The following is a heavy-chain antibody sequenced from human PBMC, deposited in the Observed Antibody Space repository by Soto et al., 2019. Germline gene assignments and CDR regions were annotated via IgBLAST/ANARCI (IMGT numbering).Heavy chain of an antibody. CDR3: ARARHYDFWSDRNWFDP. Sequence: QVQLQESGPGLVKPSGTLSLTCAVSSGSISSSNWWSWVRQPPGKGLEWIGEIYHSGSTNYNPSLKSRVTISVDKSKNQFSLKLSSVTAADTAVYYCARARHYDFWSDRNWFDPWGQGTLVTVSS. CDR1: SGSISSSNW. J-gene: IGHJ5*02. V-gene: IGHV4-4*02. CDR2: IYHSGST. D-gene: IGHD3-3*01.